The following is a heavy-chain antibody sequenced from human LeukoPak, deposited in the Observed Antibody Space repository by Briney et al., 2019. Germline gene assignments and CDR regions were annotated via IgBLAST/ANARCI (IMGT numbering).Heavy chain of an antibody. D-gene: IGHD2-8*01. J-gene: IGHJ3*02. V-gene: IGHV4-30-4*01. Sequence: SETLSLTCTVSGGSISSGDYYWSWIRQPPGKGLEWIGYIYYSGSTYYNPSLKSRVTISVDTSKNQFSLKLSSVTAADTAVYYCARDLAGYYAKAFDIWGQGTMVTVSS. CDR2: IYYSGST. CDR3: ARDLAGYYAKAFDI. CDR1: GGSISSGDYY.